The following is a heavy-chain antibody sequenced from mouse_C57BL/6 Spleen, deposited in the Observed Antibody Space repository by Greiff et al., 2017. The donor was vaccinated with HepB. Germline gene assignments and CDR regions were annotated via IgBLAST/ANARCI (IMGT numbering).Heavy chain of an antibody. CDR1: GFTFTDYY. J-gene: IGHJ3*01. CDR3: ARWGDYSNYVAY. D-gene: IGHD2-5*01. CDR2: IRNKANGYTT. V-gene: IGHV7-3*01. Sequence: EVQLVESGGGLVQPGGSLSLSCAASGFTFTDYYMSWVRQPPGKALEWLGFIRNKANGYTTEYSASVKGRFTISRDNSQSILYLQMNAVRAEDSATYYCARWGDYSNYVAYWGQGTLVTVSA.